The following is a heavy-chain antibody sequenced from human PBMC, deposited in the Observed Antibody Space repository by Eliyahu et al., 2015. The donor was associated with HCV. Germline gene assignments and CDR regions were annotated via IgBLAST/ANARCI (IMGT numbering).Heavy chain of an antibody. CDR3: ASRGRRIVGATRGRDFDY. Sequence: EVQLVESGGGLVKPGGSLRLSCAASGFTFSSYSXNWVRQAPGKGLEWVSSISSSSSYIYYADSVKGRFTISRDNAKNSLYLQMNSLRAEDTAVYYCASRGRRIVGATRGRDFDYWGQGTLVTVSS. CDR1: GFTFSSYS. J-gene: IGHJ4*01. CDR2: ISSSSSYI. V-gene: IGHV3-21*01. D-gene: IGHD1-26*01.